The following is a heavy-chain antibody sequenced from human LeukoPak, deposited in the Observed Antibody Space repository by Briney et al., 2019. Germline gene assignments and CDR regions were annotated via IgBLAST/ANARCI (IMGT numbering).Heavy chain of an antibody. CDR2: INPNSGGT. V-gene: IGHV1-2*02. D-gene: IGHD3-3*01. J-gene: IGHJ4*02. CDR1: GYTFTVYY. CDR3: ARAYYDFWSGYWDTIDY. Sequence: ASVKVSCKASGYTFTVYYIHWVRQAPGQGLEWMGWINPNSGGTNYAQKFQGRVTMTRDTSISTAYMELSRLRSDDTAVYYCARAYYDFWSGYWDTIDYWGQGTLVTVSS.